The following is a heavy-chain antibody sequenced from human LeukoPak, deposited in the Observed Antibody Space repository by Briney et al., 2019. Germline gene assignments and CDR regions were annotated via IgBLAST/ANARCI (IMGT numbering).Heavy chain of an antibody. CDR1: GGSIRSSYYY. J-gene: IGHJ5*02. CDR3: AREYYYDSSGADHNWFDP. Sequence: SETLSLTCTVSGGSIRSSYYYWSWIRQPPGKGLEWIGYIYYSGSTNYNPSLKSRVTISVDTSKNQFSLKLSSVTAADTAVYYCAREYYYDSSGADHNWFDPWGQGTLVTVSS. D-gene: IGHD3-22*01. CDR2: IYYSGST. V-gene: IGHV4-61*01.